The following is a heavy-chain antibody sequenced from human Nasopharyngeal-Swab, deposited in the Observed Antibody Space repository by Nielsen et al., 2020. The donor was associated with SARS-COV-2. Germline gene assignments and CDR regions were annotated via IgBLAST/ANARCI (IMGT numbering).Heavy chain of an antibody. J-gene: IGHJ3*02. D-gene: IGHD2-15*01. Sequence: GGSLRLSCAASGFTVSSNYMSWVRQAPGKGLEWVSVIYSGGSTYYADSMKGRFTISRDNSKNTLYLQMNSLRAEDTAVYYCASSIVVVVAALDAFDIWGQGTMVTVSS. CDR2: IYSGGST. CDR1: GFTVSSNY. CDR3: ASSIVVVVAALDAFDI. V-gene: IGHV3-66*01.